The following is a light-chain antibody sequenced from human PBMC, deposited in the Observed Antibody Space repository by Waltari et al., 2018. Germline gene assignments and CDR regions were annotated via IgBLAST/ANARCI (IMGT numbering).Light chain of an antibody. Sequence: QSALTQPPSASGSPGQSVTISCTGTSSDVGGYNYVPWYQRHPGKAPKLMIYEVTKRPSGVPDRFSGSKSGNTASLTVSGLQAEDEAEYFCSSYAGSNNFVFGSGTDVTVL. CDR1: SSDVGGYNY. V-gene: IGLV2-8*01. J-gene: IGLJ1*01. CDR3: SSYAGSNNFV. CDR2: EVT.